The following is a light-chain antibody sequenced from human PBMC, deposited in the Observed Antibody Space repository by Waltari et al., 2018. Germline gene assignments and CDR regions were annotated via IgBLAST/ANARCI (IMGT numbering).Light chain of an antibody. J-gene: IGKJ4*01. CDR2: WAS. V-gene: IGKV4-1*01. CDR3: QQSYTTPLT. CDR1: QSLLYRPHNQNY. Sequence: DIVMTQSPESLAVSLGERATINCKSSQSLLYRPHNQNYITWYQRKPGQPPKLLISWASTREAGVPDRFSGSVSGTDFTLTISSLQAEDVAVYYCQQSYTTPLTFGGGTRVEIK.